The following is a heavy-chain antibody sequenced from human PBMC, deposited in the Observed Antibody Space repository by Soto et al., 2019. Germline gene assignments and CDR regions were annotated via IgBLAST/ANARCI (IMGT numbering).Heavy chain of an antibody. V-gene: IGHV4-31*03. Sequence: QVQLQESGPGLVKPSQTLSLTCTVSGGSISSGGYYWSWIRQHPGKGLEWIGYIYYSGSTYYNPSLKGRVTISVDTSKNQFSLKLSSVTAADTAVYYCARGAMVRGVINWFDPWGQGTLVTVSS. CDR1: GGSISSGGYY. D-gene: IGHD3-10*01. CDR2: IYYSGST. CDR3: ARGAMVRGVINWFDP. J-gene: IGHJ5*02.